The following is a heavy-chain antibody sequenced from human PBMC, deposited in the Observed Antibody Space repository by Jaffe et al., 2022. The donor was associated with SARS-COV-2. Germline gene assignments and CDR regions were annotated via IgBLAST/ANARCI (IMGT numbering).Heavy chain of an antibody. CDR3: AKDIGSGSYFGSDY. CDR2: ISWNSGSI. D-gene: IGHD1-26*01. J-gene: IGHJ4*02. Sequence: EVQLVESGGGLVQPGRSLRLSCAASGFTFDDYAMHWVRQAPGKGLEWVSGISWNSGSIGYADSVKGRFTISRDNAKNSLYLQMNSLRAEDTALYYCAKDIGSGSYFGSDYWGQGTLVTVSS. CDR1: GFTFDDYA. V-gene: IGHV3-9*01.